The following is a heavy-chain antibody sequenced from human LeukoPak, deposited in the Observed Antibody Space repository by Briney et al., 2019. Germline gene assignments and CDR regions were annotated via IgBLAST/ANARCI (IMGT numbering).Heavy chain of an antibody. CDR1: GFTVSSNY. V-gene: IGHV3-66*01. D-gene: IGHD6-13*01. J-gene: IGHJ4*02. CDR2: IYSGGST. Sequence: GGSLRLSCAASGFTVSSNYMSWVRQAPGKGLEWVSVIYSGGSTHYADSVKGRFTISRDNSKNTLYLQMNSLRAEDTAVYYCARTGYSSSWYVGFDYWGQGTLVTVSS. CDR3: ARTGYSSSWYVGFDY.